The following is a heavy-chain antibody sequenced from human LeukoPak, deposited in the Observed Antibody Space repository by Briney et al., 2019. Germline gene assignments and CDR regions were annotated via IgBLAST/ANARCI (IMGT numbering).Heavy chain of an antibody. Sequence: GGSLRLSCAASGFTFSDYAMHWIRQAPGKGLEWVSCISWSSRNIGYADSVKGRFTISRDNAKNSLYLQMNSLRAEDTALYYCAKGMATATSDAVDYWGRETLVTVSS. V-gene: IGHV3-9*01. D-gene: IGHD5-24*01. J-gene: IGHJ4*02. CDR1: GFTFSDYA. CDR3: AKGMATATSDAVDY. CDR2: ISWSSRNI.